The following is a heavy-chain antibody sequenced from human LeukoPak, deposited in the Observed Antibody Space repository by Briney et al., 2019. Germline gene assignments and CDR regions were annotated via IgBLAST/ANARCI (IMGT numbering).Heavy chain of an antibody. CDR2: INPNSGAT. J-gene: IGHJ3*02. V-gene: IGHV1-2*02. CDR1: GYTFTGYY. CDR3: ARSRDAYKIDGFDI. D-gene: IGHD5-24*01. Sequence: ASVKVSCKASGYTFTGYYLQWVRQAPGQGLEWMGWINPNSGATYYAQKFQGRVTMTRDTSFSTAYMEMSRLRSDDTAVYYCARSRDAYKIDGFDIWGQGTMVTVSS.